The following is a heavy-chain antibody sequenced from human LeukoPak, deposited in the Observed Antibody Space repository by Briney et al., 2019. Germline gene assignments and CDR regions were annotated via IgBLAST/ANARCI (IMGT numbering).Heavy chain of an antibody. CDR3: AKDRYQLLLLDY. CDR2: ISGSGGST. J-gene: IGHJ4*02. D-gene: IGHD2-2*01. CDR1: GFTFSSYA. Sequence: GGSLRLSCAVSGFTFSSYAMSWVRQAPGKGLEWVSAISGSGGSTYYADSVKGRFTISRDNSKNTLYLQMNSLRAEDTAVYYCAKDRYQLLLLDYWGQGTLVTVSS. V-gene: IGHV3-23*01.